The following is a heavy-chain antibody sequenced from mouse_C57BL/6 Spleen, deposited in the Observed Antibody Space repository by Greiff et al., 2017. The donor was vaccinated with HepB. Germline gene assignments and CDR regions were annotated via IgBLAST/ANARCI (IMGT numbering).Heavy chain of an antibody. J-gene: IGHJ3*01. Sequence: QVQLQQPGAELVRPGSSVKLSCKASGYTFTSYWMDWVKQRPGQGLEWIGNIYPSDSETHYNQKFKDKATLTVDKSSSTAYTQLSSLTSEDSAVYYCARQEESLGLWFAYWGQGTLVTVSA. D-gene: IGHD3-1*01. CDR1: GYTFTSYW. CDR3: ARQEESLGLWFAY. V-gene: IGHV1-61*01. CDR2: IYPSDSET.